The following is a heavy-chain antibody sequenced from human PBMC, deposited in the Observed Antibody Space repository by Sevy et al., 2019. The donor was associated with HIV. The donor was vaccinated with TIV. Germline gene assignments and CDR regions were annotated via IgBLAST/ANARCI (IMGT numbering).Heavy chain of an antibody. V-gene: IGHV7-4-1*02. CDR2: INTNTGNP. CDR1: GYTFTSYV. CDR3: ARGECSSSSCYYYYGMDV. J-gene: IGHJ6*02. Sequence: ASVKVSCKASGYTFTSYVMNWVRQAPGQGLEWRGWINTNTGNPTDAQGFTGRFVFSLDTSVSTAYLQISSLKAEDTAVYYCARGECSSSSCYYYYGMDVWGQGATVTVSS. D-gene: IGHD2-2*01.